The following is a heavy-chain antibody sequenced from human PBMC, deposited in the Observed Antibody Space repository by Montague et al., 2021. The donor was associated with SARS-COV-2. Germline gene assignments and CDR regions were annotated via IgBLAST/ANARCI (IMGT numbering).Heavy chain of an antibody. D-gene: IGHD1-26*01. CDR3: ARIWGATRGDAFDI. Sequence: PALVTPTQTLTLTCTFSGFSLSTSGMCVSWIRQPPGKALEWLALIDWXDDKYYSTSLKTRLTISKDTSKNQVVLTMTNMDPVDTATYYCARIWGATRGDAFDIWGQGTMVTVSS. J-gene: IGHJ3*02. CDR1: GFSLSTSGMC. CDR2: IDWXDDK. V-gene: IGHV2-70*01.